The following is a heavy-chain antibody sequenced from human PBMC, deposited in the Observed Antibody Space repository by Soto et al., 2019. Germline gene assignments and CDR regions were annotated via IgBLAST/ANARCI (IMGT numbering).Heavy chain of an antibody. D-gene: IGHD2-21*01. CDR1: GRSFRNYY. CDR3: LWAERFPRSWFYP. V-gene: IGHV4-34*01. Sequence: SETLSLTCGVYGRSFRNYYWIWVRQPPGKGLEWIGEVNHSGEATYNPSLQSRVSISLDTSNNHFSLKMTSVTAADTAIYFCLWAERFPRSWFYPWGQGSQVPVSS. CDR2: VNHSGEA. J-gene: IGHJ5*02.